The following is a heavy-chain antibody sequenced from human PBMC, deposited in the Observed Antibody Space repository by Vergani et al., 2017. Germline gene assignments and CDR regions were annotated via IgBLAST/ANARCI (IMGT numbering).Heavy chain of an antibody. CDR3: ARGRLKIEGVTSNWFDP. CDR2: INPSGGHT. J-gene: IGHJ5*02. Sequence: QVQVVQPGAEVKKSGASVKVSCKTSGYTFSNYYMHWVRQAPGQGLEWMGIINPSGGHTNYAQKFQGRVTMTRDTSTSTVYMELSSLRSEDTAIYYCARGRLKIEGVTSNWFDPWGQGTLVTVSS. D-gene: IGHD1-26*01. V-gene: IGHV1-46*01. CDR1: GYTFSNYY.